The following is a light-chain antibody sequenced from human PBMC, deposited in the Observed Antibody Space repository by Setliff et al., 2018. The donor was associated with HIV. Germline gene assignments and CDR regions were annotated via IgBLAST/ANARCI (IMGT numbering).Light chain of an antibody. V-gene: IGLV2-23*01. CDR3: CSNTGSNTYV. CDR2: QAT. J-gene: IGLJ1*01. Sequence: QSVLTQPASVSGSPGQSITISCTGTSSDIGRYNLVYWYQQYPGKAPKLMIYQATKRPSGVSNRFSGSKSGNTASLTISGPQAEDEADYYCCSNTGSNTYVFGSGTKVTVL. CDR1: SSDIGRYNL.